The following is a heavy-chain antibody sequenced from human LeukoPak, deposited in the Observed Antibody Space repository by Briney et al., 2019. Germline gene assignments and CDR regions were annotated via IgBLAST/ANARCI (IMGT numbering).Heavy chain of an antibody. CDR3: ARSRYFDWLAYPFDY. J-gene: IGHJ4*02. D-gene: IGHD3-9*01. Sequence: GESLEISCKGSGYSFTSYWIGWVRQMPGKGLEWMGIIYPGDSDTRYSPSFQGQVTISADKSISTAYLQWSSLKASDTAMYYCARSRYFDWLAYPFDYWGQGTLVTVSS. V-gene: IGHV5-51*01. CDR2: IYPGDSDT. CDR1: GYSFTSYW.